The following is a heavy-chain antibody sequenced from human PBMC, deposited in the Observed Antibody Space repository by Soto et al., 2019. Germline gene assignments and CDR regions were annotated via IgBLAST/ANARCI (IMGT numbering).Heavy chain of an antibody. Sequence: PGGSLRLSCAASGFIFSTYVMHWVRQAPGKGLEWVAVISYDGSNKYYADSVEGRFTVSRDNSKNALYLQMNSLRAEDTAVYYCARDRMRPTAYYYFGMDVWGQGTTVTVSS. D-gene: IGHD2-8*01. J-gene: IGHJ6*02. CDR1: GFIFSTYV. CDR3: ARDRMRPTAYYYFGMDV. CDR2: ISYDGSNK. V-gene: IGHV3-30-3*01.